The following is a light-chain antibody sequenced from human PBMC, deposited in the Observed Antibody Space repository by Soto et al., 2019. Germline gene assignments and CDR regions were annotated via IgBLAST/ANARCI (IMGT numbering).Light chain of an antibody. CDR1: QDISNY. J-gene: IGKJ5*01. V-gene: IGKV1-33*01. Sequence: TQMKQSPSSLSASVGDRVTITCQASQDISNYLNWHQQKPGKAPKLLIYDASNLETGDPSRFSGSGSGTDFTFTISSLQPEDIATYYCQQYDNLPITFGQGTRLEIK. CDR3: QQYDNLPIT. CDR2: DAS.